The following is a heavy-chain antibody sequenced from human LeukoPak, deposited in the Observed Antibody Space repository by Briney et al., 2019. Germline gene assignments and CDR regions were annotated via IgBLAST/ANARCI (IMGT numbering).Heavy chain of an antibody. Sequence: PSETLSLTCTVSGGSISSYYWSWIRQPPGKGLEWIGYIYYSGSTNYNPSLKSRVTTSASTSKNQFSLKLSSVTAADTAVYYCARDWDSSGSRDAFDIWGQGTMVTVSS. CDR2: IYYSGST. CDR1: GGSISSYY. D-gene: IGHD3-22*01. V-gene: IGHV4-59*01. CDR3: ARDWDSSGSRDAFDI. J-gene: IGHJ3*02.